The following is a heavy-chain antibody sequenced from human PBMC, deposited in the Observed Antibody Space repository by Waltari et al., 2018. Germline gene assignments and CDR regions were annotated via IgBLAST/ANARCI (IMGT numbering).Heavy chain of an antibody. CDR2: RDHDGTT. Sequence: QVQLQQWGAGLLKPSETLSLTCAVSGGSLGGFYWSWLRQSPGKGLEWIGERDHDGTTNTNPSLKSRVTVSVDTSKKQFSLNLSSVTAADTGVYYCALDDDILTGPTSNWYFDIWGRGTLVTVSS. V-gene: IGHV4-34*01. CDR3: ALDDDILTGPTSNWYFDI. J-gene: IGHJ2*01. CDR1: GGSLGGFY. D-gene: IGHD3-9*01.